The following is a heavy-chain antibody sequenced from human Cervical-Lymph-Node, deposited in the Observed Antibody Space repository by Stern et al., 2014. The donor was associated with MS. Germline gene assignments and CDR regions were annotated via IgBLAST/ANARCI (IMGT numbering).Heavy chain of an antibody. CDR2: INPISCVT. Sequence: VQLVESGAEVKKPGASVKVSCKASGYTFNYYMHWVRQAPGQGPEWMGRINPISCVTDYARKFQGRVTMTRDTSISTAYMELSRLRSDDTAVYYCAKDYSTSSSNWFDPWGQGTLVTVSS. V-gene: IGHV1-2*02. CDR3: AKDYSTSSSNWFDP. J-gene: IGHJ5*02. D-gene: IGHD6-6*01. CDR1: GYTFNYY.